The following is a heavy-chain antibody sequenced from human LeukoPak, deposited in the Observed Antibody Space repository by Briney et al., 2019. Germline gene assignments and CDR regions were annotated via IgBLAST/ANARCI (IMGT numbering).Heavy chain of an antibody. V-gene: IGHV1-69*13. CDR2: IIPIFGTA. J-gene: IGHJ4*02. D-gene: IGHD3-16*02. CDR3: ARGGMITFGGVIVPDIDY. CDR1: GGTFSSYA. Sequence: GASVKVSCKASGGTFSSYAISWVRQAPGQGLEWMGGIIPIFGTANYAQKFQGRVMITADESTSTAYMELSSLRSEDTAVYYCARGGMITFGGVIVPDIDYWGQGTLVTVSS.